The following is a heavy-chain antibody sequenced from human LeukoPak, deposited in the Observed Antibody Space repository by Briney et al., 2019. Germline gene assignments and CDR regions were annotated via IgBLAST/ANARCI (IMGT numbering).Heavy chain of an antibody. CDR1: GYTFTSYD. V-gene: IGHV1-8*03. D-gene: IGHD5-12*01. Sequence: GASVKVSCKASGYTFTSYDINWVRQATGQGLEWMGWMNPNSGNTGYAQKFQGRVTITRNTSISTAYMELSSLRSEDTAVYYCATLLPRYGGYIFDYWGQGTLVTVSS. J-gene: IGHJ4*02. CDR2: MNPNSGNT. CDR3: ATLLPRYGGYIFDY.